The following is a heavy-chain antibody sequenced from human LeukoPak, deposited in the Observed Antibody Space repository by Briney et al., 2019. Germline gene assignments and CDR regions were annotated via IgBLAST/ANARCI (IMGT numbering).Heavy chain of an antibody. CDR3: ARDRLDYVGAFDI. V-gene: IGHV3-74*01. J-gene: IGHJ3*02. Sequence: GGSLRLSCTASGFTFSSYWVHWVRQVPGKGLVWVSRINDAGSDATHADSVKGRFTISRDNAKNSLYLQMNSLRAEDTAVYYCARDRLDYVGAFDIWGQGTMVTVSS. D-gene: IGHD3-10*02. CDR2: INDAGSDA. CDR1: GFTFSSYW.